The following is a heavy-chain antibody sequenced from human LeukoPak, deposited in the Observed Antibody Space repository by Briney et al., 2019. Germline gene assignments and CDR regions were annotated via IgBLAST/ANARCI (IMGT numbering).Heavy chain of an antibody. Sequence: PGGSLRLSCAASGFTFSSYGMHWVRQAPGKGLEWVAVISYDGSNKYYADSVKGRFTISRDNSKNTLYLQMNSLRAEDTAVYYCAKGLAGSSWPHGYWGQGTLVTVSS. CDR2: ISYDGSNK. J-gene: IGHJ4*02. V-gene: IGHV3-30*18. D-gene: IGHD6-13*01. CDR1: GFTFSSYG. CDR3: AKGLAGSSWPHGY.